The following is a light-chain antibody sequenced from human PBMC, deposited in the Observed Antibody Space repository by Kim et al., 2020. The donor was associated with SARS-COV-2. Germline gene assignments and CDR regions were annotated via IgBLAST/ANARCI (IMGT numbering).Light chain of an antibody. V-gene: IGLV1-44*01. Sequence: ELTQPPSASGTLGQRVTISCSGSSSNIGSNPVNWYQQFPGTAPKLLIYTNNQWPSGVPDRFSGSKSGTSASLAISGLQSEDEADYYCAAWDDSLNGVVFGGGTKVTVL. CDR2: TNN. J-gene: IGLJ2*01. CDR3: AAWDDSLNGVV. CDR1: SSNIGSNP.